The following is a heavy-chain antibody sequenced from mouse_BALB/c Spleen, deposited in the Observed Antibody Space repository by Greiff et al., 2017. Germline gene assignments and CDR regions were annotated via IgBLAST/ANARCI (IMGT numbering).Heavy chain of an antibody. CDR1: GYTFTSYW. Sequence: VQLQQPGAELVRPGASVKLSCKASGYTFTSYWINWVKQRPGQGLEWIGNIYPSDSYTNYNQKFKDKATLTVDKSSSTAYMQLSSPTSEDSAVYYCTRRDEYDAFAYWGQGTLVTVSA. J-gene: IGHJ3*01. V-gene: IGHV1-69*02. CDR2: IYPSDSYT. D-gene: IGHD2-4*01. CDR3: TRRDEYDAFAY.